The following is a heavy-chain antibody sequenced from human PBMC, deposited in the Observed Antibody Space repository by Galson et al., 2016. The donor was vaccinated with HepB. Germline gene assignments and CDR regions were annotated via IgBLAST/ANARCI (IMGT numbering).Heavy chain of an antibody. CDR1: GFTFSNHG. J-gene: IGHJ4*02. CDR3: AKDDCTGDNCYVDGHYFDY. Sequence: SLRLSCAASGFTFSNHGMHWVRQAPGKGLEWVAVIWNDGSYKYYSDSVKGRFTISRDNFKNTVYLEMNSLSVEDTALYYCAKDDCTGDNCYVDGHYFDYWGQGMLVTVSS. D-gene: IGHD2-15*01. V-gene: IGHV3-33*06. CDR2: IWNDGSYK.